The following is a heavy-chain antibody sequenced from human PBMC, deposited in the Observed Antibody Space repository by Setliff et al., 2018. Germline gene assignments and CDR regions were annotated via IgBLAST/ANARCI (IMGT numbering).Heavy chain of an antibody. J-gene: IGHJ4*02. Sequence: SETLSLTCSVSDDSIYSDYYFWGWIRQPPGKGLEWIGTTSSSGTSKYNSSLGGRATLSIDVPERQFALRLSSVTDADTAVYFCAREGRWDYSYPIYWGQGIRVTVSS. CDR3: AREGRWDYSYPIY. CDR2: TSSSGTS. CDR1: DDSIYSDYYF. V-gene: IGHV4-39*01. D-gene: IGHD4-4*01.